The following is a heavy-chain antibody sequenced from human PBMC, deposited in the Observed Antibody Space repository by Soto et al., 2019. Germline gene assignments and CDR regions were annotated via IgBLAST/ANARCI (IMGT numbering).Heavy chain of an antibody. CDR3: AGFAVPEDSSGALDPWY. Sequence: QVQLGQSGAEVKKPGASVKVSCKASGYTFTIYGISWVRQAPGQGLEWMGWMSAYNGNTNYAQKLQDSVTMTTDTCTSTAGMALRRLGSDDTAADYWAGFAVPEDSSGALDPWYCGQGNLVTVSA. V-gene: IGHV1-18*01. J-gene: IGHJ4*02. D-gene: IGHD6-19*01. CDR1: GYTFTIYG. CDR2: MSAYNGNT.